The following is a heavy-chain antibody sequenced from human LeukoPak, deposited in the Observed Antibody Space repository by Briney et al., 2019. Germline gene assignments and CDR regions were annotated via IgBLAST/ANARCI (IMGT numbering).Heavy chain of an antibody. J-gene: IGHJ4*02. CDR1: GFTFSSYA. CDR3: AGGYCSITSCYTDSDF. CDR2: ISGSGGST. D-gene: IGHD2-2*02. V-gene: IGHV3-23*01. Sequence: GSLRLSCAASGFTFSSYAMSWVRQAPGKGLEWVSAISGSGGSTYYADSVKGRFTISRDNSKNTLYLQMNSLRAEDTAVYYCAGGYCSITSCYTDSDFWGRGTLVTVSS.